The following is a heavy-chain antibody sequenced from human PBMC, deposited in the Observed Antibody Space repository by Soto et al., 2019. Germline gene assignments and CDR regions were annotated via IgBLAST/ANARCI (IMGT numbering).Heavy chain of an antibody. J-gene: IGHJ4*02. Sequence: PGGSLRLSCAASGFTFSSYAMSWFRQAPGKGLEWVSAISGSGGSTYYADSVKGRFTISRDNSKNTLYLQMNGLRPEDTAVYYCAKIVATIGSREDYWGQGTMVTVSS. CDR3: AKIVATIGSREDY. CDR1: GFTFSSYA. CDR2: ISGSGGST. D-gene: IGHD5-12*01. V-gene: IGHV3-23*01.